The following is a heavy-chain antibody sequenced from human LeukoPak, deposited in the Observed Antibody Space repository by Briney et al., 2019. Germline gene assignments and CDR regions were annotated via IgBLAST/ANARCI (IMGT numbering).Heavy chain of an antibody. CDR1: GYTFTNYD. Sequence: GESVKVSCKDSGYTFTNYDINWVRQATGQGLEWMGWMNTNSGNTGYVQKFQGRVNMTRNTSISTAYMELSSLRLEDTAVYYCARNGQQVIYFQHWGQGTLVTVSS. CDR3: ARNGQQVIYFQH. CDR2: MNTNSGNT. J-gene: IGHJ1*01. D-gene: IGHD6-13*01. V-gene: IGHV1-8*01.